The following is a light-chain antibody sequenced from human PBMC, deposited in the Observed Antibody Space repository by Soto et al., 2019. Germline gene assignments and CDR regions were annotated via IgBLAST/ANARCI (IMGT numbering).Light chain of an antibody. CDR3: NSYTGTGALV. V-gene: IGLV2-14*01. CDR2: NVS. Sequence: QSVLTQPASVSGSPGQSITISCTGTSSDVGSYKYVSWYQQHPGQAPKLMIYNVSNRPSGVSDRFSGSKSGNTASLTISGLQAEDEADYYCNSYTGTGALVFGTGTKVTVL. J-gene: IGLJ1*01. CDR1: SSDVGSYKY.